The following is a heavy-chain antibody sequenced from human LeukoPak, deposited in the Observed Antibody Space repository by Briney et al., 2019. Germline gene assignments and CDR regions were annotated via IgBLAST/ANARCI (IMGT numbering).Heavy chain of an antibody. D-gene: IGHD3-22*01. V-gene: IGHV3-74*01. CDR1: GFTFSRYW. CDR2: INSDGSSA. Sequence: GGSLRLSCVASGFTFSRYWMHWVRQAPGKGLVWVSHINSDGSSATYADSVKGRFTISRDNAKNTLYLQMNSLRADDSAVYYCARDRAPSGFYLGDFYYWGQGALVTVSS. J-gene: IGHJ4*02. CDR3: ARDRAPSGFYLGDFYY.